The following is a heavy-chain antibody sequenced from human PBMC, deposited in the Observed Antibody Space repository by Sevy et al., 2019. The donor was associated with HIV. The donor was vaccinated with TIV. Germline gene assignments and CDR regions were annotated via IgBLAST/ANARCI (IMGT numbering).Heavy chain of an antibody. V-gene: IGHV5-51*01. D-gene: IGHD3-22*01. Sequence: GESLKISCKGSGYSFSSHWIGWVRHMPGKGLEWMGVIFPDDSETRYSPSFQGQVTFSADKSINTAYLQRGSLKASDTAMSYCATSRYGYFDSSGYYIYWGQGTLVTVSS. CDR1: GYSFSSHW. CDR2: IFPDDSET. CDR3: ATSRYGYFDSSGYYIY. J-gene: IGHJ4*02.